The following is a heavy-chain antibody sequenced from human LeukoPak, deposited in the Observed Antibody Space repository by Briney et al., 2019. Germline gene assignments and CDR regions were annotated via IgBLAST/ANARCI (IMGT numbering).Heavy chain of an antibody. J-gene: IGHJ3*02. CDR1: GGTFSSYA. CDR2: IIPILGIT. D-gene: IGHD4-17*01. Sequence: SVKVSCKASGGTFSSYAISWVRQAPGQGLEWMGRIIPILGITNYAQKFQGRVTITADKSTSTAYMELSSLRSEDTAVCYCATGLRPDAFDIWGQGTRVPLSS. V-gene: IGHV1-69*04. CDR3: ATGLRPDAFDI.